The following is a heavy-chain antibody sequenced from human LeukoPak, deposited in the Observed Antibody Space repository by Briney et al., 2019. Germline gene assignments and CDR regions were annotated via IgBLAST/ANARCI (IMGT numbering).Heavy chain of an antibody. Sequence: GASVKVSCKASGYTFTGYYMHWVRQAPGQGLEWMGWINPNSGGTNNAQKLQGRVTMTTDTSTSTAYMELRSLRSDDTAVYYCARDQELDYYYYYYMDVWGKGTTVTVSS. CDR3: ARDQELDYYYYYYMDV. V-gene: IGHV1-2*02. J-gene: IGHJ6*03. CDR2: INPNSGGT. D-gene: IGHD1-26*01. CDR1: GYTFTGYY.